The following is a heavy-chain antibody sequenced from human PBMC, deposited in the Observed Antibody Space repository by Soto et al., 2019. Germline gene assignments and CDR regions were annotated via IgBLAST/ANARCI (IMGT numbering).Heavy chain of an antibody. CDR3: AGIAVAAPEYYFDY. J-gene: IGHJ4*02. CDR1: GGSISSYY. V-gene: IGHV4-39*01. D-gene: IGHD6-19*01. CDR2: IYYSGST. Sequence: PEETLSLTCTVSGGSISSYYWGWIRQPPGKGLEWIGSIYYSGSTYCNPSLRRRVTISVDTSKTHFSLELSSVTAADTAVYYCAGIAVAAPEYYFDYCGQDTLVTGSS.